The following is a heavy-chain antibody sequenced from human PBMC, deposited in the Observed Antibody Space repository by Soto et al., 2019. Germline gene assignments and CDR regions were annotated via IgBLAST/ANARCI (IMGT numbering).Heavy chain of an antibody. Sequence: VGSLRLSCAASGFTFSGFAMNWVRQAPGKGLEWISYIKTSTGTTHYADSVKGRFTISRDNAKNSVYLQMNSLRDEDTAVYYCARGSLIHFDYWGQGALVTAPQ. CDR2: IKTSTGTT. CDR1: GFTFSGFA. V-gene: IGHV3-48*02. CDR3: ARGSLIHFDY. J-gene: IGHJ4*02.